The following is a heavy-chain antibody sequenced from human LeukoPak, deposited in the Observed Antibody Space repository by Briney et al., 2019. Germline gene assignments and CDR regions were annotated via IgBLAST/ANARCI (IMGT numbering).Heavy chain of an antibody. V-gene: IGHV3-64*01. CDR3: TRGPGYDYVWGTYRADY. Sequence: GGSLRLSCAASGFIFYSYAMHWARQAPGRGLEYVSAITSSGSSTFYANSVKGRFTISRDNSKNTLYLQMGSLRPEDTAVYYCTRGPGYDYVWGTYRADYWGQGTLVTVSS. D-gene: IGHD3-16*02. CDR2: ITSSGSST. CDR1: GFIFYSYA. J-gene: IGHJ4*02.